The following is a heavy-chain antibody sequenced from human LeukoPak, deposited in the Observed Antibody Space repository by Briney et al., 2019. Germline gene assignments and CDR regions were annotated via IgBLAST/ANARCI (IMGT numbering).Heavy chain of an antibody. D-gene: IGHD2-21*02. CDR1: GFTFSSYS. J-gene: IGHJ6*02. CDR3: AREGVTAMSYYYYGMDV. Sequence: PGGSLRLSCAASGFTFSSYSMNWVRQAPGKGLEWVAVMSYDGSNKYYADSVKGRFTISRDNSKNTLYLQMNSLRAEDTAVYYCAREGVTAMSYYYYGMDVWGQGTTVTVSS. V-gene: IGHV3-30*03. CDR2: MSYDGSNK.